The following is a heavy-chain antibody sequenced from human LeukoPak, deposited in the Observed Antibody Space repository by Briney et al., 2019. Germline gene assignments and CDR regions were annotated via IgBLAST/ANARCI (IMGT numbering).Heavy chain of an antibody. CDR1: GYTLTELS. D-gene: IGHD2-2*01. CDR3: ATGNCSSTSCPAYYNYYMDV. CDR2: FDPEDGET. J-gene: IGHJ6*03. Sequence: ASVKDSSKVSGYTLTELSMHWVRQAPGKGLEWMGGFDPEDGETIYAQKFQGRVTMTEDTSTDTAYMELSSLRSEDTAVYYCATGNCSSTSCPAYYNYYMDVWGKGTTLTVSS. V-gene: IGHV1-24*01.